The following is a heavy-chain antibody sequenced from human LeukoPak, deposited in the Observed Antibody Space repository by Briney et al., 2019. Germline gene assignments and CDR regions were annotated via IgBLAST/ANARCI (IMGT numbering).Heavy chain of an antibody. J-gene: IGHJ4*02. CDR3: ARVSRAAAGTRGYFDY. CDR1: GGSFSGYY. CDR2: INHSGST. Sequence: PSETLSLTCAVYGGSFSGYYWSWIRQPPGKGLEWIGEINHSGSTNYNPSLKSRVTISVDTSKNQFSLKLSSVTAADTAVYYCARVSRAAAGTRGYFDYWGQGTLVTVSS. D-gene: IGHD6-13*01. V-gene: IGHV4-34*01.